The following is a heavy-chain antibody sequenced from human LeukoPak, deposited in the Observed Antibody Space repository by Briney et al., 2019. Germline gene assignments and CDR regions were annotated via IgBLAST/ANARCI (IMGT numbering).Heavy chain of an antibody. CDR1: GGSISSYY. D-gene: IGHD5-18*01. CDR3: ARMFEYSYGRPAFDI. CDR2: IYYSGST. Sequence: SETLSLTCTVSGGSISSYYWSWIRQPPGKGLEWIGYIYYSGSTNYNPSLKSQVTISVDTSKNQFSLKLSSVTAADTAVYYCARMFEYSYGRPAFDIWGQGTMVTVSS. J-gene: IGHJ3*02. V-gene: IGHV4-59*08.